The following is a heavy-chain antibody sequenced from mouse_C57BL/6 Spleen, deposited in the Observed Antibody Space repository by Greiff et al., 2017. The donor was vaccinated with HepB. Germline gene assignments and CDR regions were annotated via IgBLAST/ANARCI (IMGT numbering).Heavy chain of an antibody. J-gene: IGHJ1*03. CDR2: INYDGSST. Sequence: EVKLVESEGGLVQPGSSMKLSCTASGFTFSDYYMAWVRQVPEKGLEWVANINYDGSSTYYLDSLKSRFIISRANAKNILYLQMSSLKSEDTATYYCARDPYYDYDAGYFDVWGTGTTVTVSS. V-gene: IGHV5-16*01. CDR1: GFTFSDYY. D-gene: IGHD2-4*01. CDR3: ARDPYYDYDAGYFDV.